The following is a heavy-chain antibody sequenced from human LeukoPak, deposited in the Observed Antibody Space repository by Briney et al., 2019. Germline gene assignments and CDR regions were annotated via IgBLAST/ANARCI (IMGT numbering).Heavy chain of an antibody. CDR2: IYYSGST. J-gene: IGHJ5*02. V-gene: IGHV4-30-4*08. D-gene: IGHD6-19*01. CDR3: ARIAVAGVDP. Sequence: PSQTLSLTCTVSGGSISSGDYYRGWIRQPPGKGLEWIGYIYYSGSTYYNPSLKSRVTISVDTSKNQFSLKLSSVTAADTAVYDCARIAVAGVDPWGQGTLVTVSS. CDR1: GGSISSGDYY.